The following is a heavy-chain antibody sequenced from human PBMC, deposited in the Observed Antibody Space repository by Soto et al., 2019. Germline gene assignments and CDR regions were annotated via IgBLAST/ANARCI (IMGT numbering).Heavy chain of an antibody. CDR1: GFTFSSYN. Sequence: QVQLVESGGGVGPPGGSLRVSCVASGFTFSSYNMHWVRQAPGEGLEWVAVISFDGANTFYADSVKGRFTISRDISRDTLYLQMSSLRDEDTAMYFCARDGYNRGGFDYWGQGTQVTVSS. CDR2: ISFDGANT. J-gene: IGHJ4*02. D-gene: IGHD3-10*01. CDR3: ARDGYNRGGFDY. V-gene: IGHV3-30-3*01.